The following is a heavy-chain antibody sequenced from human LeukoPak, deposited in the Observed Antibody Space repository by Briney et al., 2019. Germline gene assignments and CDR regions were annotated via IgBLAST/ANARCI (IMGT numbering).Heavy chain of an antibody. CDR1: GYSFTSYW. CDR3: ARSSGWLYYYYGMDV. CDR2: IYPGDSDT. J-gene: IGHJ6*02. D-gene: IGHD6-19*01. V-gene: IGHV5-51*01. Sequence: GESLKISCKGSGYSFTSYWIGRVRQMPGKGLEWMGIIYPGDSDTRYSPSFQGQVTISADKSISTAYLQWSSLKASDTAMYYCARSSGWLYYYYGMDVWGQGTTVTVSS.